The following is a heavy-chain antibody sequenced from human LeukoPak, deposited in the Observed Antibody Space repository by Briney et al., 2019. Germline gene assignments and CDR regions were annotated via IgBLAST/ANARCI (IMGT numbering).Heavy chain of an antibody. V-gene: IGHV4-34*01. CDR2: INHSGST. Sequence: SETLSLTCAVYGGSFSGYYWSWIRQPPGKGLEWIGEINHSGSTNYNPSLKSRVTMSVDTSKNQFSLKLSSVTAADTAVYYCASQRITMIVGAFDIWGQGTMVTVSS. CDR3: ASQRITMIVGAFDI. J-gene: IGHJ3*02. D-gene: IGHD3-22*01. CDR1: GGSFSGYY.